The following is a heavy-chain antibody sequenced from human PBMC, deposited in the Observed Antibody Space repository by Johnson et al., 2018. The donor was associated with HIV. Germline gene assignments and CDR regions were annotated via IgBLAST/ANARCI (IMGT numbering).Heavy chain of an antibody. CDR3: ARELLTGYYNVHGAFDI. J-gene: IGHJ3*02. CDR2: INWNGGST. CDR1: GFTFNDYA. Sequence: EVQLVESGGGVVQPGRSLRLSCASSGFTFNDYAMSWVRLAPGKGLEWVSGINWNGGSTGYADSVKGRFTISRDNAKNSLYLQMNSLRAEDTALYYCARELLTGYYNVHGAFDIWGQGTMVTVSS. D-gene: IGHD3-9*01. V-gene: IGHV3-20*04.